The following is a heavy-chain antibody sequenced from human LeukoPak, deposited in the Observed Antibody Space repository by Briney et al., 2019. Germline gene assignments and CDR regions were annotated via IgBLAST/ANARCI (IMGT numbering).Heavy chain of an antibody. V-gene: IGHV5-10-1*01. CDR2: IDPSDSYT. CDR3: AREGDSSSWYGGFDY. J-gene: IGHJ4*02. CDR1: GYTFTSYW. D-gene: IGHD6-13*01. Sequence: GESLKISCKGSGYTFTSYWIAWVRQMPGKGLEWMGRIDPSDSYTNYSPSSQGHVTISADKSISTAYLQWSSLKASDTAMYYCAREGDSSSWYGGFDYWGQGTLVTVSS.